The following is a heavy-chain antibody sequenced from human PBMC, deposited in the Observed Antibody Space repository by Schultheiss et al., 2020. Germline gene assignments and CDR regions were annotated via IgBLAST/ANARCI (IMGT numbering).Heavy chain of an antibody. D-gene: IGHD6-19*01. CDR1: GFTFSSYA. CDR3: ARERPPFSSGHNWFDP. Sequence: GGSLRLSFAASGFTFSSYAMHWVRQAPGKGLEWVAVISYDGSNKYYADSVKGRFTISRDNSKNTLYLQMNSLRAEDTAVYYCARERPPFSSGHNWFDPWGQGTLDTVSS. V-gene: IGHV3-30-3*01. CDR2: ISYDGSNK. J-gene: IGHJ5*02.